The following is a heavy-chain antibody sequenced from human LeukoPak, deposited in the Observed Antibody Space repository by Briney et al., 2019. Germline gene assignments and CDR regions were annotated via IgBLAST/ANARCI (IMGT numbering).Heavy chain of an antibody. CDR1: GFTFSSYW. D-gene: IGHD6-13*01. Sequence: PGGSLSLSCAASGFTFSSYWMSWVRQAPGKGLEWVANIKQDGSEKYYVDSVKGRFTISRDNTKNSLYLQMNSLRAEDRAVYYWSKDPASSFDYWGQGTLVTVSS. CDR3: SKDPASSFDY. CDR2: IKQDGSEK. V-gene: IGHV3-7*01. J-gene: IGHJ4*02.